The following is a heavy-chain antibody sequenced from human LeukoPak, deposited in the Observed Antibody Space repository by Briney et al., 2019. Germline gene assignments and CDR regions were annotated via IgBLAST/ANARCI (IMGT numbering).Heavy chain of an antibody. J-gene: IGHJ3*02. CDR2: ISGSGGST. CDR3: AKDGGSYQGVFAFDI. V-gene: IGHV3-23*01. CDR1: GFTFSSYA. D-gene: IGHD1-26*01. Sequence: GGSLRLSCAASGFTFSSYAMSWVSQAPGKGLEWVSAISGSGGSTYYADSVKGRFTISRDNSKNTLYLQMNSLRADDTAVYYCAKDGGSYQGVFAFDIWGQGTMVTVSS.